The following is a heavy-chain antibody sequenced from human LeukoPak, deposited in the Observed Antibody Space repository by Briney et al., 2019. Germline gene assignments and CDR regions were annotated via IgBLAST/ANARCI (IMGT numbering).Heavy chain of an antibody. Sequence: SETLSLTCTVSGGSISSYYWSWIRQPPGKGLEWIGYIYYSGSTNYNPSLKSRVTISVDTSKNQFSLKLSSVTAADTAVYCCARQTRYNWNDGGWFDPWGQGTLVTVSS. D-gene: IGHD1-20*01. V-gene: IGHV4-59*01. CDR3: ARQTRYNWNDGGWFDP. CDR2: IYYSGST. J-gene: IGHJ5*02. CDR1: GGSISSYY.